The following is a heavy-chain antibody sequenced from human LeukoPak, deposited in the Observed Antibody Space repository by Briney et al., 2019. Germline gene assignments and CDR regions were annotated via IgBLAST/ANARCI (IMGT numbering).Heavy chain of an antibody. CDR3: ARGQYYYDR. CDR1: GFSFSDYY. CDR2: ISTSSSYT. V-gene: IGHV3-11*06. D-gene: IGHD3-22*01. J-gene: IGHJ4*02. Sequence: PGGSLRLSCAASGFSFSDYYMSWIRQAPGKGLEWVSYISTSSSYTSYADSVKGRFAISRDNAKNSLYLQMNSLRAEDTAVYYYARGQYYYDRWGQGTLVTVSS.